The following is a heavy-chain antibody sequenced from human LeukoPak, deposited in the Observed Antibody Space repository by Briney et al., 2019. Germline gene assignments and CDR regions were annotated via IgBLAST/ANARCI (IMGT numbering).Heavy chain of an antibody. CDR3: ARTPYDFWSGYYLTIDYFDY. Sequence: PSETLSLTCTVSGGSISSYYWSWIRQPAGKGLEWIGRIHTSGSTNYNPSLKSRVTMSVDTSKNQFSLKLSSVTAADAAVYYCARTPYDFWSGYYLTIDYFDYWGQGTLVTVSS. D-gene: IGHD3-3*01. CDR2: IHTSGST. V-gene: IGHV4-4*07. J-gene: IGHJ4*02. CDR1: GGSISSYY.